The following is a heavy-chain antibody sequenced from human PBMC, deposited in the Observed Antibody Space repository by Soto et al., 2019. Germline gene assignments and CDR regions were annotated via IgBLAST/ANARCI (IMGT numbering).Heavy chain of an antibody. CDR3: GKGPRYLLVYFDY. Sequence: GGSLRLSCAASEFTFSNYAMSWVRQAPGKGLEWVSSISDNGGTTYYADSVKGRFTISRDNSKNTLYLQMNSLRAEDTAVYSCGKGPRYLLVYFDYWGQGTLVTVSS. CDR1: EFTFSNYA. CDR2: ISDNGGTT. V-gene: IGHV3-23*01. J-gene: IGHJ4*02. D-gene: IGHD1-26*01.